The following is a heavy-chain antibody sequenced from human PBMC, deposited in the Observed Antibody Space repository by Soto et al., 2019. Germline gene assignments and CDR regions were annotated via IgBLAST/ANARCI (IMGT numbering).Heavy chain of an antibody. V-gene: IGHV3-15*01. CDR1: GFTFSNAW. CDR2: IKSKTDGGTT. Sequence: GGSLRLSCAASGFTFSNAWMSWVRQAPGKGLEWVGRIKSKTDGGTTDYAAPVKGRFTISRDDSKNTLYLQMNSLKTEDTAVYYCTTDLHILTGYEGYYYMDVWGKGTTVTVSS. J-gene: IGHJ6*03. D-gene: IGHD3-9*01. CDR3: TTDLHILTGYEGYYYMDV.